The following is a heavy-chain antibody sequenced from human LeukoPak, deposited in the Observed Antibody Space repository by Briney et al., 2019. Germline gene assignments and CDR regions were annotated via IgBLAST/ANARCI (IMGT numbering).Heavy chain of an antibody. V-gene: IGHV4-34*01. CDR3: ARGTVEYSSSGAIFDY. J-gene: IGHJ4*02. Sequence: PSETLSLTCAVYGGSFSGYYWSWIRQPPGKGLEWIGEINHTGSTNSNPSLKSRVTISVDTSKTQFSLKLSSVTAADTAVYYCARGTVEYSSSGAIFDYWGQGTLVTVSS. CDR1: GGSFSGYY. CDR2: INHTGST. D-gene: IGHD6-6*01.